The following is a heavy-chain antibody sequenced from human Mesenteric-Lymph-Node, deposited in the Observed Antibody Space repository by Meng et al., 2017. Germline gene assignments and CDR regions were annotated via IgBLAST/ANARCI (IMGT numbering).Heavy chain of an antibody. CDR2: ISGTGGNT. V-gene: IGHV3-23*01. CDR3: AKMEPGWYVKT. D-gene: IGHD6-19*01. Sequence: EVRLLESGGGLVQPGGSLRLSCAVSGFIFSDYAMSWVRQAPGKGLEWVEPISGTGGNTYYADSVKGRFTVSRDNPKNTLYLQMNSLRVDDTAVYYCAKMEPGWYVKTWGQGTPVTVSS. CDR1: GFIFSDYA. J-gene: IGHJ5*02.